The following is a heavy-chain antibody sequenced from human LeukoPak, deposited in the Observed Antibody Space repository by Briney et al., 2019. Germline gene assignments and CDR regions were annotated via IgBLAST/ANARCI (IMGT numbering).Heavy chain of an antibody. Sequence: GGSLRLSCAASGFTFSNYWMNWVRQAPGKGLEWVANIKEDGSEKYYGDSVKGRFTISRDNAKNSLYLQMNSLRAEDTALYYCAKDIAAAAYMAFDIWGQGTMVTVSS. V-gene: IGHV3-7*03. CDR3: AKDIAAAAYMAFDI. CDR1: GFTFSNYW. CDR2: IKEDGSEK. J-gene: IGHJ3*02. D-gene: IGHD6-13*01.